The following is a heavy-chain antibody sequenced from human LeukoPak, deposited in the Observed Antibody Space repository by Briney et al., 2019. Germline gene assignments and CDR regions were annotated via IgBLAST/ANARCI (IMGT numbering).Heavy chain of an antibody. J-gene: IGHJ4*02. D-gene: IGHD2-8*01. CDR1: GGTFSSYA. CDR3: ATNPSEGY. CDR2: IWYDGSNK. Sequence: SCKASGGTFSSYAMHWVRQAPGKGLEWVAVIWYDGSNKYYVDSVKGRFTISRDNSKNTLYLQMNSLRTEDTAVYYCATNPSEGYWGQGTLVTVSS. V-gene: IGHV3-33*01.